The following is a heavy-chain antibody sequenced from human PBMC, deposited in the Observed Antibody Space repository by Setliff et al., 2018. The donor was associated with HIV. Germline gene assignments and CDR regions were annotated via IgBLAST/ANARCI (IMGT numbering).Heavy chain of an antibody. D-gene: IGHD5-18*01. CDR3: AREIPYSFGYHFDY. CDR2: IYTSGST. Sequence: SETLSLTCTVSGGSISSGGYYWSWIRQPAGKGLEWIGRIYTSGSTKYNPSLKSRLTISVDTSKNQFSLKLRSVTAADTAAYYCAREIPYSFGYHFDYWGQGTLVTVSS. CDR1: GGSISSGGYY. V-gene: IGHV4-61*02. J-gene: IGHJ4*02.